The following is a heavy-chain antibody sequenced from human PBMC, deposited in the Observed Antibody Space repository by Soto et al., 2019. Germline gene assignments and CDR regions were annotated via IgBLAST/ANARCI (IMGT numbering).Heavy chain of an antibody. CDR1: GFTFSSYA. CDR3: AKRLAMIVLDRPFDY. J-gene: IGHJ4*02. D-gene: IGHD3-22*01. CDR2: ISGSGGST. Sequence: EVQLLESGGGLVQPGGSLRLSCAASGFTFSSYAMNWVRQAPGKGLEWVSTISGSGGSTYYADSVKGRFTISRDNSKNTLYLQMNSLRAYDTAVYYCAKRLAMIVLDRPFDYWVQGTLVTVSS. V-gene: IGHV3-23*01.